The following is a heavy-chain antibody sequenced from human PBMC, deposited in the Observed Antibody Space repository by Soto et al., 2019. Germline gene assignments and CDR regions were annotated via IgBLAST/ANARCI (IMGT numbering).Heavy chain of an antibody. Sequence: SGPTGEPTQTLTLTCTFSGFSLTTREVGVGWIRQPPGKALEWLALIYWDDDKRYRPSLKSRLTIVKDTSKNLVILIMTNMDPEDTATYYCAHGAYYYGSGSYYTHWGQGILVTVSS. D-gene: IGHD3-10*01. CDR2: IYWDDDK. J-gene: IGHJ4*02. CDR1: GFSLTTREVG. V-gene: IGHV2-5*02. CDR3: AHGAYYYGSGSYYTH.